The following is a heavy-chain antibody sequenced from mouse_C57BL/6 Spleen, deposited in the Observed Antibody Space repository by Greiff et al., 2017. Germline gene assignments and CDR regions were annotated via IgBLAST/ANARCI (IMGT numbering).Heavy chain of an antibody. CDR1: GFTFSSYT. D-gene: IGHD1-1*02. CDR3: ARQSNGYFDY. CDR2: SSGGGGNT. V-gene: IGHV5-9*01. J-gene: IGHJ2*01. Sequence: EVMLVESGGGLVKPGGSVKLSCAASGFTFSSYTMSWVRQTPGEGLEWVATSSGGGGNTYYPDSLKGRFTISRDNAKNTLYLQMSSLRSEDTALYYSARQSNGYFDYWGQGTTLTVSS.